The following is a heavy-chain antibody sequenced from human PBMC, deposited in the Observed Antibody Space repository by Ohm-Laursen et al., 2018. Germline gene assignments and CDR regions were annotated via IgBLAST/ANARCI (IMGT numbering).Heavy chain of an antibody. CDR2: IYYSGST. V-gene: IGHV4-59*12. Sequence: GTLSLTCTVSGGSITTYYWSWIRQPPGKGLEWIGYIYYSGSTNYNPSLKSRVTISVDTSKNQFSLKLSSVTAADTAVYYCARDRMGATIGYFDLWGRGTLVTVSS. D-gene: IGHD1-26*01. CDR3: ARDRMGATIGYFDL. J-gene: IGHJ2*01. CDR1: GGSITTYY.